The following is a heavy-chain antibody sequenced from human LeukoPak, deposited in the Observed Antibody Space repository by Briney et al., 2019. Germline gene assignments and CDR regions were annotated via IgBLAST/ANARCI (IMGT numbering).Heavy chain of an antibody. V-gene: IGHV4-31*03. Sequence: SETLSLTCIVSGGSISSGGYYWSWIRQHPGKGLEWIGYIYHSGSTNYNPSLKSRVTISIDTSKNQFALKMSSVTAADTAVYYCARAGITIFGVVDYYYYGMDVWGQGTTVTVSS. J-gene: IGHJ6*02. CDR1: GGSISSGGYY. D-gene: IGHD3-3*01. CDR2: IYHSGST. CDR3: ARAGITIFGVVDYYYYGMDV.